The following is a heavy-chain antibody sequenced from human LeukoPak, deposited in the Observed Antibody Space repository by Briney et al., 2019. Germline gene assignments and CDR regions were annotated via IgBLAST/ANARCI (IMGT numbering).Heavy chain of an antibody. CDR3: ARPRGQQLAYDAFDI. CDR2: IYYSGST. V-gene: IGHV4-59*08. CDR1: GRSISSYY. Sequence: PSETLSLTCTVSGRSISSYYWSWIRQPPGKGLEWIGYIYYSGSTNYNPSLKSRVTISVDTSKNQFSLKLSSVTAADTAVYYCARPRGQQLAYDAFDIWGQGTMVTVSS. J-gene: IGHJ3*02. D-gene: IGHD6-13*01.